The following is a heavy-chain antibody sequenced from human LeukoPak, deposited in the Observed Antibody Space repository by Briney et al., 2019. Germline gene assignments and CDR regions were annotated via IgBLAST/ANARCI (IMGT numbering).Heavy chain of an antibody. CDR3: ASAKSRVLRFLEWSRPFDY. Sequence: PGGSLRLSCAASGFTVSSNYMSWVPQAPGKGLEWVSVIYSDGSTYYADSVKGRFTISRDNSKNTLYLQMNSLRAEDTAVYYCASAKSRVLRFLEWSRPFDYWGQGTLVTVSS. V-gene: IGHV3-66*02. CDR2: IYSDGST. D-gene: IGHD3-3*01. J-gene: IGHJ4*02. CDR1: GFTVSSNY.